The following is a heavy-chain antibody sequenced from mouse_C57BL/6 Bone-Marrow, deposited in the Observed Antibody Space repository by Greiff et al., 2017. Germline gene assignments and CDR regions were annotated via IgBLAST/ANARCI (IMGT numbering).Heavy chain of an antibody. CDR3: ARGSNYGFYYAMDY. D-gene: IGHD2-5*01. CDR2: IYPSDSET. CDR1: GYTFTSYW. V-gene: IGHV1-61*01. J-gene: IGHJ4*01. Sequence: VQLQQPGAELVRPGSSVKLSCKASGYTFTSYWMDWVKQRPGQGLEWIGNIYPSDSETHYNQKFKDKATLTVDKSSSTAYMQLSSLTSEDSAVYYCARGSNYGFYYAMDYWGQGTSVTVSS.